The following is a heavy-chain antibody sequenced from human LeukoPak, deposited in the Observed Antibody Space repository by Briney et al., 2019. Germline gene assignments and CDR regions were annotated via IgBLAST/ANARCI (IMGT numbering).Heavy chain of an antibody. Sequence: GGSLRLSCSASGFSFSSYGLHWVRQAPGKGLEWVAFLPFDERNKFYAESVKGRLTISRDTSKNTLFLQMNSLRVEDTAVYYCVKEGEWLSLDYWGQGTLVTVSS. J-gene: IGHJ4*02. CDR3: VKEGEWLSLDY. V-gene: IGHV3-30*02. CDR2: LPFDERNK. CDR1: GFSFSSYG. D-gene: IGHD3-3*01.